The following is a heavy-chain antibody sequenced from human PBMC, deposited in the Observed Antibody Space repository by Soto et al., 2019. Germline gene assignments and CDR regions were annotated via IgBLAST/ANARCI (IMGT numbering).Heavy chain of an antibody. Sequence: SVKVSCKASGGTFSSYAISWVRQAPGQGLEWMGGIIPIFGTANYAQKFQGRVTITADESTSTAYMELSSLRSEDTAVYYCARVAAGSGWPIDSWGQGTLVTVSS. CDR2: IIPIFGTA. D-gene: IGHD6-19*01. J-gene: IGHJ4*02. CDR1: GGTFSSYA. V-gene: IGHV1-69*13. CDR3: ARVAAGSGWPIDS.